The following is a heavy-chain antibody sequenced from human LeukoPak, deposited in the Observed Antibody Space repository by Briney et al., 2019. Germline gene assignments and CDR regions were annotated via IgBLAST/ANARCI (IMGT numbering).Heavy chain of an antibody. CDR1: GGSLSTHH. J-gene: IGHJ4*02. V-gene: IGHV4-59*11. CDR2: ISDSGST. Sequence: SETLSLTCVVSGGSLSTHHWSWIRQSPGRGLEWIGYISDSGSTNYNPSLKSRVTISVDTSKNQFSLMLGSVTAADTAVYYCARGYDSSAYYPFNYWGQGTLVTVSS. CDR3: ARGYDSSAYYPFNY. D-gene: IGHD3-22*01.